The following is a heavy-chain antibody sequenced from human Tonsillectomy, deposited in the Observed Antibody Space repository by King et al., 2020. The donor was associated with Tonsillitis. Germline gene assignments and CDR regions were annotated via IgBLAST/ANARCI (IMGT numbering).Heavy chain of an antibody. V-gene: IGHV3-30-3*01. D-gene: IGHD1-26*01. Sequence: VQLVESGGGVVQPGRSLRLFCAASGFTFRTYAMQWVRQAPGKGLEWVAVISDDGSEEYYADSVEGRFTISRDSSNNTLYLQMNSLRPEDTAVYYCARDRDDNSGSYLHAFDIWGQGTKVTVSS. CDR2: ISDDGSEE. J-gene: IGHJ3*02. CDR1: GFTFRTYA. CDR3: ARDRDDNSGSYLHAFDI.